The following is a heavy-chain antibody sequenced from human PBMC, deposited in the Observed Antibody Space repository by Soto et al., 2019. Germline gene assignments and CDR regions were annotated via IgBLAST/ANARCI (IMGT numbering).Heavy chain of an antibody. CDR1: GGSFSGYY. D-gene: IGHD6-13*01. CDR2: INHSGST. V-gene: IGHV4-34*01. CDR3: ARGGVAAGTPFFFDY. J-gene: IGHJ4*02. Sequence: SETLSLTCAVYGGSFSGYYWSWIRQPPGKGLEWIGEINHSGSTNYNPSLKSRVTISVDTSKNQFSLKLSSVTAADTAVYYCARGGVAAGTPFFFDYWGQGTLVTVSS.